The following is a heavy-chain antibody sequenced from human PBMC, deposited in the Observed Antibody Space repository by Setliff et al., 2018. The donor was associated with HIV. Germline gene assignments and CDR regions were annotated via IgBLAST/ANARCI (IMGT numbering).Heavy chain of an antibody. CDR1: GGSISAYY. J-gene: IGHJ4*02. CDR3: ARSMGAFDY. V-gene: IGHV4-4*07. D-gene: IGHD1-26*01. Sequence: KASETLSLTCTVSGGSISAYYWSWIRQPAGKGLEYIGRIFAGGSTNYNPSLRSRVTISINTSENQFSLELSSVTAADTAVYYCARSMGAFDYWGPGALVTVSS. CDR2: IFAGGST.